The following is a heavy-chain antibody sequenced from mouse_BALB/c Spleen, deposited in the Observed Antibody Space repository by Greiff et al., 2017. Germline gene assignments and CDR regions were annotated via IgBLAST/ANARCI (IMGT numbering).Heavy chain of an antibody. J-gene: IGHJ4*01. V-gene: IGHV5-12-1*01. CDR1: GFAFSSYD. CDR2: ISSGGGST. D-gene: IGHD1-1*01. Sequence: EVHLVESGGGLVKPGGSLKLSCAASGFAFSSYDMSWVRQTPEKRLEWVAYISSGGGSTYYPDTVKGRFTISRDNAKNNLYLQMSSLKSEDTAMYYCARQSTVAMDYWGQGTSVTVSS. CDR3: ARQSTVAMDY.